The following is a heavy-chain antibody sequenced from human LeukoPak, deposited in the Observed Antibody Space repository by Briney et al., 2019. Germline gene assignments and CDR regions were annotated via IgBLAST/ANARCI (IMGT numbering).Heavy chain of an antibody. V-gene: IGHV5-51*01. J-gene: IGHJ4*02. CDR3: ARQGGSPGNFDY. D-gene: IGHD3-10*01. CDR1: GYXFASYW. Sequence: GESLKISCHGSGYXFASYWISWVRQMPGKGLEWMGIIYPGDSDTRYSPSFQGQVTMSADKSISTAYLQWSSLKASDIAIYYCARQGGSPGNFDYWGQGTLVTVSS. CDR2: IYPGDSDT.